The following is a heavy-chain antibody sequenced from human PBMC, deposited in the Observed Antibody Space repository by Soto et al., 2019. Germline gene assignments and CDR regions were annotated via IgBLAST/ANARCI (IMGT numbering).Heavy chain of an antibody. J-gene: IGHJ4*02. CDR2: IYYSGRT. V-gene: IGHV4-31*03. CDR1: GGSISSGGYY. CDR3: ARVAKVTPAFDS. Sequence: QVQLQESGPRLVKPSQTLSLTCTVSGGSISSGGYYWSWIRQPPGKGLEWIGYIYYSGRTYYNPSLKSRVTISVDTCKNQFSLKLSSVTAADTAVYYCARVAKVTPAFDSWGQGTLVNVSS. D-gene: IGHD4-17*01.